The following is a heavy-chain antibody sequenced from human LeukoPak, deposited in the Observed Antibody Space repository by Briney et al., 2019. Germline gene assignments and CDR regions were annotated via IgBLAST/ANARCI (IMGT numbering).Heavy chain of an antibody. CDR2: IDGGGDGR. CDR1: GXXXXNXV. CDR3: ARRVEGTKDH. Sequence: GGSLXXXXXXXGXXXXNXVMSWVRQAPGXGLEWVAAIDGGGDGRDYADSVKGRFTISRDNSKNTMFLQMSSLRDDDTAVYYCARRVEGTKDHWGQGTQVTVSS. V-gene: IGHV3-23*01. J-gene: IGHJ4*02.